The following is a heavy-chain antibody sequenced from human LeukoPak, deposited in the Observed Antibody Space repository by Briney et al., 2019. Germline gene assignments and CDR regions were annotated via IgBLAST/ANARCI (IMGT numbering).Heavy chain of an antibody. CDR3: ARGRITMITYFDY. CDR2: IYYSGST. D-gene: IGHD3-22*01. J-gene: IGHJ4*02. CDR1: GGSISSGDYY. V-gene: IGHV4-30-4*01. Sequence: PSQTLSLTCTVSGGSISSGDYYWSWIRQPPGKGLEWIGYIYYSGSTYYNPPLKSRVTISVDTSKNQFSLKLSSVTAADTAVYYCARGRITMITYFDYWGQGTLVTVSS.